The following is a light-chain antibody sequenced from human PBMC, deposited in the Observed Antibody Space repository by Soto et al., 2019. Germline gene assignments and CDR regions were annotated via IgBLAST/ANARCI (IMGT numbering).Light chain of an antibody. CDR3: LQDYNYPLT. CDR1: QDIGDD. Sequence: AIQMTQSPSSVSASVGDRVTITCRASQDIGDDLGWYQQKPGKVPNLLIYVASSLQSGVPSRFSGRGSGTDFTLTISSLQPEDSATYYCLQDYNYPLTFGGGTKLEIK. CDR2: VAS. J-gene: IGKJ4*01. V-gene: IGKV1-6*02.